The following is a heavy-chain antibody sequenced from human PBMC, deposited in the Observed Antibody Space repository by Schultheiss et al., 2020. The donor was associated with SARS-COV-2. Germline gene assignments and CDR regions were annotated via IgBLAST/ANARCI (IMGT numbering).Heavy chain of an antibody. CDR2: ISGDGGST. CDR1: GFTFDDYA. V-gene: IGHV3-43*02. J-gene: IGHJ4*02. D-gene: IGHD2-15*01. Sequence: GGSLRLSCAASGFTFDDYAMHWVRQAPGKGLEWVSLISGDGGSTYYADSVKGRFTISRDNSKNSLYLQMNSLRTEDTALYYCAKDKKPPTLIYCSGGSCYGGGFDYWGQGTLVTVSS. CDR3: AKDKKPPTLIYCSGGSCYGGGFDY.